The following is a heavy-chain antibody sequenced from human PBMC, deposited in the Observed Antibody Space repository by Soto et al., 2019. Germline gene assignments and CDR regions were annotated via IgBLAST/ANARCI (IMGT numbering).Heavy chain of an antibody. CDR2: IYYTGST. CDR1: GGSISGYY. Sequence: SETLSLTCTVSGGSISGYYWSWIRQSPGKGLEWIGYIYYTGSTNYSPSLKSRITISVDTSKSQFSLELSSVTAADTAVYFCARLVATTYFDSWGQGTLVTVSS. V-gene: IGHV4-59*08. J-gene: IGHJ4*02. CDR3: ARLVATTYFDS. D-gene: IGHD5-12*01.